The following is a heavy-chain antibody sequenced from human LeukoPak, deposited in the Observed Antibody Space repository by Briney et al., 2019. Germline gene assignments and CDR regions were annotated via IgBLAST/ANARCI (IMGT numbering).Heavy chain of an antibody. CDR1: GFTFDTYW. CDR2: IKYDGSEK. Sequence: GESLRLSCAASGFTFDTYWMSWVRQAPGKGLEWVANIKYDGSEKYYVDSMKDRFTISRDNGMESLYLQMNSLRAEDTAVYYCARVRYSGYDYFDYWGQGTLVTVSS. J-gene: IGHJ4*02. CDR3: ARVRYSGYDYFDY. D-gene: IGHD5-12*01. V-gene: IGHV3-7*01.